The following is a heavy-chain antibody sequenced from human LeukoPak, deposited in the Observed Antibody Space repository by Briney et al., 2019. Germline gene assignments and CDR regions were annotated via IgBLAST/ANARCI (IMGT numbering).Heavy chain of an antibody. V-gene: IGHV1-8*02. CDR2: MNPNSGNT. CDR3: ARKLNDFWSGYLHPTYYYYGMDV. CDR1: GGTFSSYA. Sequence: ASVKVSCKASGGTFSSYAINWVRQATGQGLEWMGWMNPNSGNTGYAQKFQGRVTMTRNTSISTAYMELSSLRSEDTAVYYCARKLNDFWSGYLHPTYYYYGMDVWGQGTTVTVSS. J-gene: IGHJ6*02. D-gene: IGHD3-3*01.